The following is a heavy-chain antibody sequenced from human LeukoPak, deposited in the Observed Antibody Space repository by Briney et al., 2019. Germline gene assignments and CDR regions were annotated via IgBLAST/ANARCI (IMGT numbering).Heavy chain of an antibody. CDR1: GYTFTDYY. V-gene: IGHV1-18*04. CDR3: ASISDNWNDGDAFDI. D-gene: IGHD1-1*01. Sequence: ASVKVSCKASGYTFTDYYMHWVRQAPGQGLEWMGWISAYNGNTNYAQKLQGRVTMTTDTSTSTAYMELRSLRSDDTAVYYCASISDNWNDGDAFDIWGQGTMVTVSS. CDR2: ISAYNGNT. J-gene: IGHJ3*02.